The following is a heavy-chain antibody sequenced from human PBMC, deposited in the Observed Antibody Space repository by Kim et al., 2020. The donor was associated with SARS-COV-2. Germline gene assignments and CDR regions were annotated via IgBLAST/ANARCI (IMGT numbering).Heavy chain of an antibody. CDR2: IIPILGIA. J-gene: IGHJ3*02. V-gene: IGHV1-69*04. D-gene: IGHD3-22*01. Sequence: SVKVSCKASGGTFSSYAISWVRQAPGQGLEWMGRIIPILGIANYAQKFQGRVTITADKSTSTAYMELSSLRSEDTAVYYCARGDVPSYYYDSSGQEAFDIWGQGTMVTVSS. CDR1: GGTFSSYA. CDR3: ARGDVPSYYYDSSGQEAFDI.